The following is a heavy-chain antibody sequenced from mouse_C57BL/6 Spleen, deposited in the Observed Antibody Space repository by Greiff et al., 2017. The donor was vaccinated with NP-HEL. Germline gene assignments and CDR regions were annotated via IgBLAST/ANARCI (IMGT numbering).Heavy chain of an antibody. D-gene: IGHD3-2*02. CDR3: ARMGSSGYLYYAMDY. CDR2: IYPRDGST. CDR1: GYTFTDHT. J-gene: IGHJ4*01. Sequence: VQLQESDAELVKPGASVKISCKVSGYTFTDHTIHWMKQRPEQGLEWIGYIYPRDGSTKYNEKFKGKATLTADKSSSTAYMQLNSLTSEDSAVYFCARMGSSGYLYYAMDYWGQGTSVTVSS. V-gene: IGHV1-78*01.